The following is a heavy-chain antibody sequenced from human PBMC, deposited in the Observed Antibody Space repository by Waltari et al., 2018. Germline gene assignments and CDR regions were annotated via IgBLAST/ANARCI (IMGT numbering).Heavy chain of an antibody. V-gene: IGHV3-53*01. J-gene: IGHJ4*02. CDR2: IYSGGST. CDR3: AREYYYGSGSYYPY. Sequence: EVQLVESGGGLIQPGGSLRLSCAASGFTVSSHYMSWVRQAPGKGLEWVSVIYSGGSTYYADSVKGRFTISRDNSKNTLYLQMNSLRAEDTAVYYCAREYYYGSGSYYPYWGQGTLVTVSS. CDR1: GFTVSSHY. D-gene: IGHD3-10*01.